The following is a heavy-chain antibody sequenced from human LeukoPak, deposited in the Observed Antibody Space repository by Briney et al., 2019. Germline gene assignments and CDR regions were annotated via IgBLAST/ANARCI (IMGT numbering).Heavy chain of an antibody. CDR2: IYHSGST. V-gene: IGHV4-4*02. J-gene: IGHJ3*01. CDR3: AGGSPVAFDL. CDR1: GFTYSSYAM. Sequence: PGGPLRLSCAPSGFTYSSYAMSWLRQPPGKGLEWIGEIYHSGSTNYNPSLKSRVTISVDKSKNQFSLKLSSVTAADTAVYYCAGGSPVAFDLWGQGTMVTVSS.